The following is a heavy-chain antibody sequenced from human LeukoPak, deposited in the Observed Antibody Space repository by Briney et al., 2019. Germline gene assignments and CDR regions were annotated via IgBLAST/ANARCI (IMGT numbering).Heavy chain of an antibody. CDR1: GGSFSGYY. CDR3: ARGYYYGSGSYPRPRSPYYYYYGMDV. J-gene: IGHJ6*04. V-gene: IGHV4-34*01. Sequence: SETLSLTCAVYGGSFSGYYWSWIRQPPGKGLEWIGEINHSGSTNYNPSLKSRVTISVDTSKNQFSLKLSSVTAADTAVYYCARGYYYGSGSYPRPRSPYYYYYGMDVWGKGTTVTVSS. CDR2: INHSGST. D-gene: IGHD3-10*01.